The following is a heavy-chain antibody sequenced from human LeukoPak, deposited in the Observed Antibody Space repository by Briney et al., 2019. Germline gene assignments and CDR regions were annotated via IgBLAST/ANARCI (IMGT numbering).Heavy chain of an antibody. Sequence: GGSLRLSCVASGFTFSGYEMNWVRQAPGKGLEWVSYISSSGYTIYYADSVKGRFTVSRDNAKNSLCLQMNSLRAEDMAVHFCARSRSIAGDGFDVWGQGTMVTVSS. J-gene: IGHJ3*01. CDR1: GFTFSGYE. CDR2: ISSSGYTI. D-gene: IGHD2-21*01. CDR3: ARSRSIAGDGFDV. V-gene: IGHV3-48*03.